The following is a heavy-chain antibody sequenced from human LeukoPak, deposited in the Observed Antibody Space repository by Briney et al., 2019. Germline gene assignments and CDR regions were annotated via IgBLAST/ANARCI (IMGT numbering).Heavy chain of an antibody. J-gene: IGHJ5*02. CDR2: ISSSSSYI. CDR1: GFTFSSYS. Sequence: TGGSLRLSCAASGFTFSSYSMNWVRQAPGKGLEWVSSISSSSSYIYYADSVKGRFTISRDNAKNSLYLHMNSLRAEDTAVYYCARYPVRYSYGSGNWFDPWGQGTLVTVSS. V-gene: IGHV3-21*01. CDR3: ARYPVRYSYGSGNWFDP. D-gene: IGHD5-18*01.